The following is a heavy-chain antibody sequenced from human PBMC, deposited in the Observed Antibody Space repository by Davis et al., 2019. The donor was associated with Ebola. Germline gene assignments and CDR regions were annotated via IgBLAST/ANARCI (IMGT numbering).Heavy chain of an antibody. D-gene: IGHD4-17*01. CDR2: INHSGST. Sequence: SETLSLTCAVYGGSFSGYYWSWIRQPPGKGLEWIGEINHSGSTNYNPSLKSRVTISVDTSKNQFSLKLSSVTAADTAVYYCARGNLIMTTNNWFDPWGQGTLVTVSS. CDR1: GGSFSGYY. CDR3: ARGNLIMTTNNWFDP. V-gene: IGHV4-34*01. J-gene: IGHJ5*02.